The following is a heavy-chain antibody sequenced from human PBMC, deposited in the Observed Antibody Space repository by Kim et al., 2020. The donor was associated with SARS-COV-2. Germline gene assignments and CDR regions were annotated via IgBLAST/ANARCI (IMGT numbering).Heavy chain of an antibody. CDR3: ARGPNYSPFDY. J-gene: IGHJ4*02. D-gene: IGHD4-4*01. CDR2: I. V-gene: IGHV3-11*04. Sequence: IYYADAVRGRFTSSRDDHKNSLYLQMNSLRAEDTAVYYCARGPNYSPFDYWGQGTLVTVSS.